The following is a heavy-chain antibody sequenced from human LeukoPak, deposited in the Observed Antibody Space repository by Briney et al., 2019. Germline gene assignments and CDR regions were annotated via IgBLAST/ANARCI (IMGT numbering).Heavy chain of an antibody. Sequence: SETLSLTCTVSSGSISSYYWSWVRQPPVQGLEWIGFFYYTGSTNYNPSLKSRVTISVDTSKNQFSLKLSSVTAADTAVYYCARVLPNYYDSSGYYYISYYFDYWGQGTLVTVSS. V-gene: IGHV4-59*01. CDR3: ARVLPNYYDSSGYYYISYYFDY. D-gene: IGHD3-22*01. CDR1: SGSISSYY. CDR2: FYYTGST. J-gene: IGHJ4*02.